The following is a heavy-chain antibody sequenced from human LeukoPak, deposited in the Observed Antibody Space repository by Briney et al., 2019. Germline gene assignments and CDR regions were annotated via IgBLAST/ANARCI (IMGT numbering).Heavy chain of an antibody. CDR2: IYHSGST. V-gene: IGHV4-38-2*02. J-gene: IGHJ4*02. CDR1: GYSISSGYY. Sequence: WETLSLTCAVSGYSISSGYYWGWIRQPPGKGLEWIGSIYHSGSTYYNPSLKSRVTISVDTSKNQFSLKLSSVTAADTAVYYCARDRYSGWLRIDYWGQGTLVTVSS. D-gene: IGHD5-12*01. CDR3: ARDRYSGWLRIDY.